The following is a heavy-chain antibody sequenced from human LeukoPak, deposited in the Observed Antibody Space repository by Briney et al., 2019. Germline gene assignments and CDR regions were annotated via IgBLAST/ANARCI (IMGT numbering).Heavy chain of an antibody. J-gene: IGHJ4*02. V-gene: IGHV3-43*02. CDR1: GFTFDDYA. CDR2: NSGDGGST. D-gene: IGHD6-13*01. CDR3: AKDILLSIAAAAGVDY. Sequence: GGSLRLSCAASGFTFDDYAMHWVRQAPGKGLEWVSLNSGDGGSTYYADSVKGRFTISRDNSKNSLYLQMNSLRTEDTALYYCAKDILLSIAAAAGVDYWGQGTLVTVSS.